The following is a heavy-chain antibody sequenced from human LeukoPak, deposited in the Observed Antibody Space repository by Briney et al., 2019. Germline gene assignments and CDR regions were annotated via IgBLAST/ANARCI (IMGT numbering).Heavy chain of an antibody. Sequence: PGRSLRLSCAAYGFTFSSYGMHWVRQAPGKGLKWVAVIWYDGSNKYYADSVKGRFTISRDNSKNTLYLQMNSLRAEDTAVYYCAKVGVRGVIMGYFDYWGQGTLVTVSS. CDR3: AKVGVRGVIMGYFDY. J-gene: IGHJ4*02. D-gene: IGHD3-10*01. CDR2: IWYDGSNK. CDR1: GFTFSSYG. V-gene: IGHV3-33*06.